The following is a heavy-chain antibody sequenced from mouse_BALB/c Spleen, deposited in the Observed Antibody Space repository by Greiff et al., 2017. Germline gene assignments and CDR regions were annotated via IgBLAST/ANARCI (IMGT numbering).Heavy chain of an antibody. V-gene: IGHV5-6-5*01. D-gene: IGHD1-2*01. J-gene: IGHJ4*01. CDR1: GFTFSSYA. Sequence: EVQLVESGGGLVKPGGSLKLSCAASGFTFSSYAMSWVRQTPEKRLEWVASISSGGSTYYPDSVKGRFTIFRDNARNILYLQMSSLRSEDTAMYYCSIGSYYYGYGMDYWGQGTSVTVSS. CDR3: SIGSYYYGYGMDY. CDR2: ISSGGST.